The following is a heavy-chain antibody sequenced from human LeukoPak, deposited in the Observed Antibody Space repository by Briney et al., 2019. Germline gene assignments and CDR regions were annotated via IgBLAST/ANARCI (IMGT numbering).Heavy chain of an antibody. D-gene: IGHD6-13*01. CDR1: GGSISSSSYY. V-gene: IGHV4-39*07. CDR3: ARGIAAAGNYYYYYMDV. CDR2: IYYSGST. Sequence: SETLSLTCTVSGGSISSSSYYWGWIRQPPGKGLEWIGSIYYSGSTYYNPSLKSRVTISVDTSKNQFSLKLSSVTAADTAVYYCARGIAAAGNYYYYYMDVWGKGTTVTVPS. J-gene: IGHJ6*03.